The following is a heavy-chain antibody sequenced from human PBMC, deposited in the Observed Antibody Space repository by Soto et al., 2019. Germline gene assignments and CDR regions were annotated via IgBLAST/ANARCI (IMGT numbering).Heavy chain of an antibody. CDR3: ARDTKYYDSSAENWFDP. Sequence: SVKVSCKASGGTFSSYAISWVRQAPGQGLEWMGGIIPIFGTANYAQKFQGRVTITADESTSTAYMELSSLRSEDTAVYYCARDTKYYDSSAENWFDPWGQGTLVTVS. D-gene: IGHD3-22*01. CDR1: GGTFSSYA. CDR2: IIPIFGTA. V-gene: IGHV1-69*13. J-gene: IGHJ5*02.